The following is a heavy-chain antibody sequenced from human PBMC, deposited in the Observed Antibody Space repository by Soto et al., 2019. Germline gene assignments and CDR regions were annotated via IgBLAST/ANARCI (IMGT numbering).Heavy chain of an antibody. Sequence: GGSLRLSCTTSEFTFGDYTMSWFRQAPGKGLEWVGFIRNKTYGGTTEYAASVKGRFTISRDDSKNIAYLQLNSPKTEDTAVYYCTRAVAGTFSPYYFDCWGQGALVTVSS. CDR2: IRNKTYGGTT. V-gene: IGHV3-49*03. D-gene: IGHD6-19*01. J-gene: IGHJ4*02. CDR1: EFTFGDYT. CDR3: TRAVAGTFSPYYFDC.